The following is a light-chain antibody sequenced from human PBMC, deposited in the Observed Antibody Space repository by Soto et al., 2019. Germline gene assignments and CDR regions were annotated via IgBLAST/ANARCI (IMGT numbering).Light chain of an antibody. CDR1: QTLLLSNGNNY. CDR2: LGS. Sequence: IVMTQSPLSLPVTPGESASISCRSSQTLLLSNGNNYLEWYVQKAGQSPQVLIYLGSNRASGVTDRCSGSGSGTECTLQISSVEAEDVGVYYCMQSLKTPPTFGQGTKVEI. CDR3: MQSLKTPPT. V-gene: IGKV2-28*01. J-gene: IGKJ1*01.